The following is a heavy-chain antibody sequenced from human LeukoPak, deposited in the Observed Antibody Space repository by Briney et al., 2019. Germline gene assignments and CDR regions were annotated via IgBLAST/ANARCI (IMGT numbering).Heavy chain of an antibody. J-gene: IGHJ4*02. CDR1: GFTFSSYD. D-gene: IGHD3-10*01. CDR2: ISGSGGST. CDR3: ASITMVRGVTRFDY. Sequence: GGSLRLSCAASGFTFSSYDMSWVRQAPGKGLEWVSAISGSGGSTYYADSVKGRFTISRDNSKNTLYLQMNSLRAEDTAVYYCASITMVRGVTRFDYWGQGTLVTVSS. V-gene: IGHV3-23*01.